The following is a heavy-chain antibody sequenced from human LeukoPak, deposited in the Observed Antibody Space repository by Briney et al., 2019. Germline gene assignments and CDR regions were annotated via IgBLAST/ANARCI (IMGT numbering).Heavy chain of an antibody. CDR1: GGSISSYY. CDR3: ARQEGVFFDY. D-gene: IGHD3-16*01. J-gene: IGHJ4*02. Sequence: SETLSLTCTVSGGSISSYYWSWIRQPPGKGLEWIGYIYYSGSTNYNPSLKSRVTISVDTSKNQFSLKLSSVTAADTAVYYCARQEGVFFDYWGQGTLVTVSS. V-gene: IGHV4-59*08. CDR2: IYYSGST.